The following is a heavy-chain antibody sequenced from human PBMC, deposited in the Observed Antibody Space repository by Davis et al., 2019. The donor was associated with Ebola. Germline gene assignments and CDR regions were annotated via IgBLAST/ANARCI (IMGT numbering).Heavy chain of an antibody. J-gene: IGHJ4*02. D-gene: IGHD6-13*01. Sequence: GGSLRLSCAASGFTFSGSAMHWVRQAPGKGLEWVSAISGSGGSTYYADSVKGRFTISRDNSKNTLYLQMNSLRAEDTAVYYCAKDRQLAFDYWGQGTLVTVFS. CDR1: GFTFSGSA. CDR2: ISGSGGST. V-gene: IGHV3-23*01. CDR3: AKDRQLAFDY.